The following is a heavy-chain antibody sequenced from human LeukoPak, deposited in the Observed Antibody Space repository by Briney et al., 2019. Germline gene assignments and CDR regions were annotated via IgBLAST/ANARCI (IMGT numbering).Heavy chain of an antibody. Sequence: GGSLRLSCATSGFTFSRYGMHWVRQAPGKGLEWVTVIWSDGSNKYYADSVKGRFTISRDNSKNTPYLQMNSLRAEDTAVYYCVRGYYAGRGHHFEYWGQGTLVTVSS. CDR2: IWSDGSNK. D-gene: IGHD3-22*01. CDR3: VRGYYAGRGHHFEY. J-gene: IGHJ4*02. CDR1: GFTFSRYG. V-gene: IGHV3-33*01.